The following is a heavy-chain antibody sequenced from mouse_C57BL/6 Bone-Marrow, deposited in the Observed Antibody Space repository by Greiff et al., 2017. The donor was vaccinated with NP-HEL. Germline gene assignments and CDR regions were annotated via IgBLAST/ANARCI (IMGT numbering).Heavy chain of an antibody. D-gene: IGHD2-1*01. CDR3: ARIYYGNYEAY. V-gene: IGHV5-6*01. CDR1: GFTFSSYG. Sequence: EVKLVESGGDLVKPGGSLKLSCAASGFTFSSYGMSWVRQTPDKRLEWVATISSGGSYTYYPDSVKGRFTISRDNAKNTLYLQMSSLKSEDTAMYYCARIYYGNYEAYWGQGTLVTVSA. J-gene: IGHJ3*01. CDR2: ISSGGSYT.